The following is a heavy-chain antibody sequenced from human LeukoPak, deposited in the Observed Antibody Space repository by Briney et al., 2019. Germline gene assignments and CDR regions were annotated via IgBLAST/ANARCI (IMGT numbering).Heavy chain of an antibody. D-gene: IGHD6-19*01. CDR3: AKGQQWLVREALEY. V-gene: IGHV3-30*02. CDR1: GFTFSSYG. J-gene: IGHJ4*02. Sequence: GGSLRLSCAASGFTFSSYGMHWVRQAPGKGLEWVAFIRYDGSNKYYADSVKGRFTISRDNSKNALYLQMNSLRAEDTAVYYCAKGQQWLVREALEYWGQGTLVTVSS. CDR2: IRYDGSNK.